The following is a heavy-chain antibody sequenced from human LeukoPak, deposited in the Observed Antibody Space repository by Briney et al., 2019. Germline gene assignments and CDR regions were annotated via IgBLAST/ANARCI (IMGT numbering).Heavy chain of an antibody. J-gene: IGHJ6*03. D-gene: IGHD3-3*01. CDR1: GASINSTNFY. CDR3: ARSSYYDFYMDV. Sequence: PSETLSLTCSVSGASINSTNFYWSWIRQPPGKGLESIGSISYTGNTYSNPSLNSRVTMSVDTSKNQFSLKLSSVTAADTAVYYCARSSYYDFYMDVWGKGTTVTVSS. V-gene: IGHV4-39*01. CDR2: ISYTGNT.